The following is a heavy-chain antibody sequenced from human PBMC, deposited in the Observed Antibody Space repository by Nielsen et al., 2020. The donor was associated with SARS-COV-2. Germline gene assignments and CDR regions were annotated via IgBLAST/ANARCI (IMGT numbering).Heavy chain of an antibody. Sequence: GTLSLTCAVYGGSFSGYYWSWIRQPPGKGLVWVSRINSDGSSTSYADSVKGRFTISRDNAKNSLYLQMNSLRAEDTAVYYCASSKEVAATPFNYWGQGTLVTVSS. CDR1: GGSFSGYY. J-gene: IGHJ4*02. CDR3: ASSKEVAATPFNY. D-gene: IGHD2-15*01. V-gene: IGHV3-74*01. CDR2: INSDGSST.